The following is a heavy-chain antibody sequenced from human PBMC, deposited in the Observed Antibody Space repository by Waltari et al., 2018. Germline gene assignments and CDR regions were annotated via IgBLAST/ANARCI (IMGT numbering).Heavy chain of an antibody. Sequence: QVQLVQSGAEVKKPGSSVKVSCKDSGGSFSSHAISWVRQAPGQGLEWMGRIIPICGTVNYTQKFQGRVTITADKSTSTVYMELSSLRFEDTAVYYCARAFYSGSYPFDYWGQGTLVTVSS. D-gene: IGHD1-26*01. CDR2: IIPICGTV. J-gene: IGHJ4*02. V-gene: IGHV1-69*08. CDR3: ARAFYSGSYPFDY. CDR1: GGSFSSHA.